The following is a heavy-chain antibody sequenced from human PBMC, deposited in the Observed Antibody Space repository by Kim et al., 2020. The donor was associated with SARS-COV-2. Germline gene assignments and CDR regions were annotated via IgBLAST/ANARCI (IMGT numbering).Heavy chain of an antibody. CDR3: ARVGWAVAVAGPRRFAFDI. Sequence: SETLSLTCAVYGGSFSGYYWSWIRQPPGKGLEWIGEINHSGSTNYNPSLKSRVTISVDTSKNQFSLKLSSVTAADTAVYYCARVGWAVAVAGPRRFAFDIWGQGTMVTVSS. D-gene: IGHD6-19*01. V-gene: IGHV4-34*01. CDR1: GGSFSGYY. CDR2: INHSGST. J-gene: IGHJ3*02.